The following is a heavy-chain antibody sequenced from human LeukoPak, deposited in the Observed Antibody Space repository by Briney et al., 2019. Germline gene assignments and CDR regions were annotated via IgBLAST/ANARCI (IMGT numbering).Heavy chain of an antibody. CDR3: ARGGHYGEDYFDY. D-gene: IGHD4-17*01. CDR1: GYKFTGYY. Sequence: GASVKVSCKASGYKFTGYYMHWVRQAPGQGLEWMGWINPNSGDSHHAQKFQGRVTMTRDTSISTAYMELSRLRSDDTAVYYCARGGHYGEDYFDYWGQGTLVTVSS. CDR2: INPNSGDS. V-gene: IGHV1-2*02. J-gene: IGHJ4*02.